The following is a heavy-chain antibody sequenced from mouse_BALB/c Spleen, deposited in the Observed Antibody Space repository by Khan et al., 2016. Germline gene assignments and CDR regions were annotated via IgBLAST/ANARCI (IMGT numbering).Heavy chain of an antibody. CDR1: GYAFSSYW. J-gene: IGHJ4*01. CDR3: ARHGSSYDYYAMDY. Sequence: QVQLQQSGAELVRPGSSVKISCKASGYAFSSYWMNWVKQRPGQGLEWIGQIYPGDGDTNYNGKFKGKATLTADKSSSTAYMQLSSPTSEDSAVYYCARHGSSYDYYAMDYWGQGTSVTVSS. CDR2: IYPGDGDT. V-gene: IGHV1-80*01. D-gene: IGHD1-1*01.